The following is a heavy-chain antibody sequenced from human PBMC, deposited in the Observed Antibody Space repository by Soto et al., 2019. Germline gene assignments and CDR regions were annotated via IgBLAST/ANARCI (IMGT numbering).Heavy chain of an antibody. Sequence: EVQVVESGGGSVQPGGSLSLSCTVSGFPFSGYLMDWVRQAPGKGLEWVANINHDGSEMYYGDSVKGRFTISRDNAKNSLYLQMNSRRVEDTAVYYCARGLVDMWGQGTMVTVSS. D-gene: IGHD3-10*01. CDR3: ARGLVDM. CDR1: GFPFSGYL. V-gene: IGHV3-7*05. CDR2: INHDGSEM. J-gene: IGHJ3*02.